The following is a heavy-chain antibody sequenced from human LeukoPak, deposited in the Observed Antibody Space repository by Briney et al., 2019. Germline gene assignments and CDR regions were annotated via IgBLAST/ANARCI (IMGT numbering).Heavy chain of an antibody. CDR2: ITTSDGNT. V-gene: IGHV3-23*01. CDR3: ASSGYLDAFDI. Sequence: GGSLRLSCAASGFTFSSYTMSWVRQAPGKGLEWVSTITTSDGNTYYADSVKGRFTISRDNSKNTLCLQMNSLRTEDTAVYYCASSGYLDAFDIWGQGTMVTVSS. D-gene: IGHD3-22*01. CDR1: GFTFSSYT. J-gene: IGHJ3*02.